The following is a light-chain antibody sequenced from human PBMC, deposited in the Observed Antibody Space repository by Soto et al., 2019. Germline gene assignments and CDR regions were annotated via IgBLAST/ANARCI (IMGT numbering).Light chain of an antibody. V-gene: IGLV2-23*03. CDR1: SRDVEIYNL. J-gene: IGLJ3*02. CDR2: EGS. Sequence: QSVLAQPASVSGSPGQSITISCTGTSRDVEIYNLVSWYQQYPGKAPKLMIYEGSKRPSGVSDRFSGSKSANTASLTISGLQSEEEADYYCCSYAGTGPFVVYGGGTKSPS. CDR3: CSYAGTGPFVV.